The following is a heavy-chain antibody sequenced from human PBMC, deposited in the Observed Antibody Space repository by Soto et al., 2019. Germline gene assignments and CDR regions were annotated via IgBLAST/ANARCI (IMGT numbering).Heavy chain of an antibody. D-gene: IGHD2-2*02. CDR3: ARLLSCSSTSCYTGDY. CDR2: ITSNSGSI. Sequence: GGSLRLSCAASGFTFSSYTLNWVRQAPGKGLEWVSSITSNSGSIYYTDSVKGRFTIPRDNAKNSLYLQMNSLRAGDTAAYYCARLLSCSSTSCYTGDYWGRGTLVTVSS. J-gene: IGHJ4*02. CDR1: GFTFSSYT. V-gene: IGHV3-21*01.